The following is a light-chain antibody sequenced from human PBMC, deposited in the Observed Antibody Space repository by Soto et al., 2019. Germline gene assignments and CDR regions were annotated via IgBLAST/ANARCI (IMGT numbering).Light chain of an antibody. CDR2: SVS. V-gene: IGKV3-15*01. J-gene: IGKJ2*01. Sequence: IVMTQSPATLPVSPGERATLSCRASQSISSSTLAWYQQKPGQPPRLLIYSVSTRAAGIPARFSGSGSGTEFTLTISSLQSEDFAVSYCQQHSSWPLTFGQGTKLEI. CDR1: QSISSS. CDR3: QQHSSWPLT.